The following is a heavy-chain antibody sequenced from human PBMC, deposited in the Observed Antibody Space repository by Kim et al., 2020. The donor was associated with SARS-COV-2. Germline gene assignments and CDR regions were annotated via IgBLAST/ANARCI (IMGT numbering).Heavy chain of an antibody. CDR1: GFTFSSYS. D-gene: IGHD6-19*01. CDR2: ISSSSSYI. CDR3: ARVLTSGWSYFDY. Sequence: GGSLRLSCAASGFTFSSYSMNWVRQAPGKGLEWISSISSSSSYIDYADSVKGRFTISRDNARASLYLQMNSLRAEDTAVYYCARVLTSGWSYFDYWGQGT. V-gene: IGHV3-21*04. J-gene: IGHJ4*02.